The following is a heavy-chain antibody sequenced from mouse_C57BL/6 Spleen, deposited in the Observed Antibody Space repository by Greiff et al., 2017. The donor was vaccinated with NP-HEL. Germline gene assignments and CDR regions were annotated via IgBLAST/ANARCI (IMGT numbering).Heavy chain of an antibody. D-gene: IGHD1-1*01. J-gene: IGHJ2*01. Sequence: VQLKQSVAELVRPGASVKLSCTASGFNIKNTYMHWVKQRPEQGLEWIGRIDPANGNTKYAPKFQGKATITADTSSNTAYLQLSSLTSEDTAIYYCAAPFTTVVNYFDYWGQGTTLTVSS. CDR1: GFNIKNTY. CDR3: AAPFTTVVNYFDY. CDR2: IDPANGNT. V-gene: IGHV14-3*01.